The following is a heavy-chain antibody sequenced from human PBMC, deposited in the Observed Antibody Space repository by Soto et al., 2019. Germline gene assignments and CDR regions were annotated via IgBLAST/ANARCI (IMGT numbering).Heavy chain of an antibody. CDR2: IHAGGDA. D-gene: IGHD2-15*01. CDR1: GAPISSYY. Sequence: PSETLSLTCTVSGAPISSYYWSWMRQPAGKGLEWIGRIHAGGDAVYNPSLKSRVIMSTDTSKNQFSLWLRSISAADTAVYYCARNRDDYGSSYNWFDPWGQGTSVTVSS. V-gene: IGHV4-4*07. CDR3: ARNRDDYGSSYNWFDP. J-gene: IGHJ5*02.